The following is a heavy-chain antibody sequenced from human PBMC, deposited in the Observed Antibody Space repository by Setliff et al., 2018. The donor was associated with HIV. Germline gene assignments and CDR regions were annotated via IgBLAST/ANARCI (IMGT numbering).Heavy chain of an antibody. V-gene: IGHV4-59*01. D-gene: IGHD2-2*01. CDR2: IHHNGDT. J-gene: IGHJ4*02. Sequence: ASETLSLTCIVSGGSLTSYYWSWIRQPPGKALEWIGYIHHNGDTNFNPSLKSRVSMSVDTSNNRVSLRLTSVTAADTAMYCCAGDTHSPSRWDHWGQGTLVTVSS. CDR3: AGDTHSPSRWDH. CDR1: GGSLTSYY.